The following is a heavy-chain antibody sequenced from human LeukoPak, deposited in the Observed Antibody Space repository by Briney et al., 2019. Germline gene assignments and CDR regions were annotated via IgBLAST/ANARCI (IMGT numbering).Heavy chain of an antibody. CDR2: ISAYNGNT. CDR3: ARERGRGYCSSTSCYWDYYYGMDV. V-gene: IGHV1-18*04. J-gene: IGHJ6*04. D-gene: IGHD2-2*01. Sequence: ASVKVSCKASGYTFTSYGISWVRQAPGQGLEWVGWISAYNGNTNYAQKLQGRVTMTTDTSASTAYMELRSLRSDDTAVYYCARERGRGYCSSTSCYWDYYYGMDVWGKGTTVTVSS. CDR1: GYTFTSYG.